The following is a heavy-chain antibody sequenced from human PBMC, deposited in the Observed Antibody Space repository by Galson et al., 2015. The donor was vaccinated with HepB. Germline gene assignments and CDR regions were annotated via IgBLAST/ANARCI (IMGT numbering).Heavy chain of an antibody. J-gene: IGHJ4*02. Sequence: SLRLSCAASGFTFGDYGMSWVRQAPGKGLEWVSGINWNSGSPSYADSVKGRFTISRDNAKNTLYLQMNSLRAEDTAVYYCARVLRGFFDYWGQGTLVTVSS. V-gene: IGHV3-20*04. CDR2: INWNSGSP. CDR1: GFTFGDYG. CDR3: ARVLRGFFDY.